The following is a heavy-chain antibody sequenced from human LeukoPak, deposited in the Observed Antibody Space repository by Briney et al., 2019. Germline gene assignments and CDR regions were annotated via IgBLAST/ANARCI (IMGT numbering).Heavy chain of an antibody. CDR2: ISYDGNNK. Sequence: NPGGSLRLSCAASGFTFSSYGMHWVRQPPGKVLEWVALISYDGNNKYYADSVRGRFTISRDNSKNTLYLQMNSLRAEDTALYYCARSRHSYDSTGFPHYWGQGTLVTVSS. J-gene: IGHJ4*02. V-gene: IGHV3-30*03. CDR1: GFTFSSYG. CDR3: ARSRHSYDSTGFPHY. D-gene: IGHD3-22*01.